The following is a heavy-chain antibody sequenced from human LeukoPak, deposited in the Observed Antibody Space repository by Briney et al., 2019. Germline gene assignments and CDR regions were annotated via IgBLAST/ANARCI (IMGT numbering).Heavy chain of an antibody. CDR1: RSTFTDYY. CDR3: ARGLPTASYYYMDV. CDR2: INPNSGGT. J-gene: IGHJ6*03. Sequence: ASAKVSCRTSRSTFTDYYMHRVRQAPGQGLEWMGRINPNSGGTNYAQNFQGRVTVTRDTSITTACMELSRLRSDDTAVYYCARGLPTASYYYMDVWGKGTTVTVSS. V-gene: IGHV1-2*06. D-gene: IGHD2-2*01.